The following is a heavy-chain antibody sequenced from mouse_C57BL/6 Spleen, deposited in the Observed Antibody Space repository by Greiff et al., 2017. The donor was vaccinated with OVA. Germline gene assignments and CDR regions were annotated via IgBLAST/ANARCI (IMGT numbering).Heavy chain of an antibody. V-gene: IGHV5-17*01. CDR1: GFTFSDYG. Sequence: EVKLVESGGGLVKPGGSLKLSCAASGFTFSDYGMHWVRQAPEKGLEWVAYISSGSSTIYYADTVKGRFTISRDNAKNTLFLQMTSLRSEDTAMDYCARGYYGSSPLDYWGQGTTLTVSS. CDR2: ISSGSSTI. D-gene: IGHD1-1*01. CDR3: ARGYYGSSPLDY. J-gene: IGHJ2*01.